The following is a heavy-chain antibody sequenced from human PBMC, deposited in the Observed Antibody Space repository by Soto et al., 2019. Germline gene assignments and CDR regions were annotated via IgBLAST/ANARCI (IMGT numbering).Heavy chain of an antibody. V-gene: IGHV5-51*01. Sequence: EVQLVQSGTEVKESGESLKISCKGSGYTFINYWIGWVRQMPGKGLEWMGIIYPDDSDIRYSPSFLGQVTISADKSISTAYLQWSSLKASDTAMYYCARHLLGVTTPYFDYWGQGTLVTVSS. CDR2: IYPDDSDI. D-gene: IGHD4-17*01. J-gene: IGHJ4*02. CDR1: GYTFINYW. CDR3: ARHLLGVTTPYFDY.